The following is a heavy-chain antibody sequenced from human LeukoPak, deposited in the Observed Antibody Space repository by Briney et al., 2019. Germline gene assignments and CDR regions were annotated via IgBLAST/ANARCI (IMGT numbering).Heavy chain of an antibody. D-gene: IGHD6-19*01. CDR3: ARGPPGYSSGWYSI. Sequence: PSETLSLTCTVSGGSISSYYWSWIRQPPGKGLEWIGYIYYSGSTNYNPSLKSRVTISVDTSKNQFSLKLSSVTAADTAVYCCARGPPGYSSGWYSIWGQGTLVTVSS. J-gene: IGHJ4*02. V-gene: IGHV4-59*01. CDR1: GGSISSYY. CDR2: IYYSGST.